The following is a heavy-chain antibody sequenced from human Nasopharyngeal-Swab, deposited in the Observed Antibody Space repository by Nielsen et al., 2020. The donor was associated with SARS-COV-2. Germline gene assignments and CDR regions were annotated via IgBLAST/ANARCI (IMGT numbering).Heavy chain of an antibody. D-gene: IGHD3-3*01. Sequence: WGSLRLSCAASGFTFNNYNFNWVRQATGKELEWVSSVSSRSSYIYYADSVKGRFTISRDNAKNSLYLQMNSLRAEDTAVYYCARDGLDYDFWSAYFMDVWGQGTTVTVSS. CDR2: VSSRSSYI. CDR1: GFTFNNYN. CDR3: ARDGLDYDFWSAYFMDV. J-gene: IGHJ6*02. V-gene: IGHV3-21*01.